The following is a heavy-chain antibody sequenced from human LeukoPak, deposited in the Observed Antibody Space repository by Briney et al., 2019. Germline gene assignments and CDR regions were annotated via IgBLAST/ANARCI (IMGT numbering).Heavy chain of an antibody. CDR3: AGSTVGNWFDP. D-gene: IGHD4-17*01. CDR1: GGSISSYY. CDR2: VHYSGST. V-gene: IGHV4-59*01. J-gene: IGHJ5*02. Sequence: SETLSLTCTVSGGSISSYYWSWIRQPPGKGLDYIGYVHYSGSTNYNPSLRSRDTISVDTSRNQFSLNLTSATAADTAIYYCAGSTVGNWFDPWGQGTLVTVSS.